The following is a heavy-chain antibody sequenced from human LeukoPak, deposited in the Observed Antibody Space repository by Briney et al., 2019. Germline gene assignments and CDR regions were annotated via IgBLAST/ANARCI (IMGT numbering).Heavy chain of an antibody. CDR2: ISGSGGST. CDR1: GFTFSSYA. CDR3: AKRYGGWSIVVVPAAYYMDV. J-gene: IGHJ6*03. Sequence: PGGSLRLSCAASGFTFSSYAMSWVRQAPGKVLEWVSAISGSGGSTYYADSVKGRFTISRDNSKNTLYLQMNSLRAEDTAVYYCAKRYGGWSIVVVPAAYYMDVWGKGTTVTVSS. D-gene: IGHD2-2*01. V-gene: IGHV3-23*01.